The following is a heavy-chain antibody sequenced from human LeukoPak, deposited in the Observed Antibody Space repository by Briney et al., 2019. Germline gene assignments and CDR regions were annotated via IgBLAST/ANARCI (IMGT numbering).Heavy chain of an antibody. CDR1: GGSFSGYY. J-gene: IGHJ4*02. D-gene: IGHD5-18*01. V-gene: IGHV4-34*01. Sequence: SETLSLTCAVYGGSFSGYYWSWIRQPPGKGLEWIGEINHSGSTNYNPSLKSRVTISVDTSKNQFSLKLSSVTAADTAVYYCARVRGYSYGYGDYWGQGTLVTVSS. CDR2: INHSGST. CDR3: ARVRGYSYGYGDY.